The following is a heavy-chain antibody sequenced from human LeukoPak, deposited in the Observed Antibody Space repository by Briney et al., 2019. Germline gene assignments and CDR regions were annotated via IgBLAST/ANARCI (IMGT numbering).Heavy chain of an antibody. CDR3: ARDDYGDLAKFDY. V-gene: IGHV1-69*13. Sequence: SVKVSCKASGYTFTSYWIQWVRQAPGQGLEWMGGIIPIFGTANYAQRFQGRVTITADESTSTAYMELSSLRSEDTAVYYCARDDYGDLAKFDYWGQGTLVTVSS. CDR1: GYTFTSYW. CDR2: IIPIFGTA. D-gene: IGHD4-17*01. J-gene: IGHJ4*02.